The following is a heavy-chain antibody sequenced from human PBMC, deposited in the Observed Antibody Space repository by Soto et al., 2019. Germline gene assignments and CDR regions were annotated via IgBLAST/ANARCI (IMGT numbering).Heavy chain of an antibody. CDR3: ARGAFGAYYLDS. D-gene: IGHD3-3*01. CDR1: GFAFSSYW. Sequence: EVQLVESGGGLVQPGGSLRLSCAASGFAFSSYWIHWVRQAPGEGLVWVSRIKGDVITTNYADSVKGRFTISRDNAKNTVFLQTNSLRAEDTAVYFCARGAFGAYYLDSWGQGTLVTVSS. CDR2: IKGDVITT. J-gene: IGHJ5*01. V-gene: IGHV3-74*01.